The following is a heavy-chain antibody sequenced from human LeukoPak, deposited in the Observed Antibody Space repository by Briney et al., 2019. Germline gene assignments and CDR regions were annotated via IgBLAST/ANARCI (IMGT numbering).Heavy chain of an antibody. CDR3: ATEPGKTAMVKS. V-gene: IGHV1-24*01. CDR1: GYTLTELS. CDR2: FDPEDGET. Sequence: GASATVSCKVSGYTLTELSMHWVRQAPGKGLEWMGGFDPEDGETIYAQKFQGGVTMTEDTSTDTAYMELSSLRSEDTAVYYCATEPGKTAMVKSWGQGTLVTVSS. D-gene: IGHD5-18*01. J-gene: IGHJ4*02.